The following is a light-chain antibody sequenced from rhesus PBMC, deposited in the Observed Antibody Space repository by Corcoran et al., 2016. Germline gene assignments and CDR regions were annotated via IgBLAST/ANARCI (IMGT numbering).Light chain of an antibody. CDR2: YND. J-gene: IGLJ1*01. CDR3: AAWDDGLSGYV. V-gene: IGLV1-60*01. CDR1: SSNIGSNS. Sequence: QSVLTQPPSASEAARKSVTISCSGSSSNIGSNSISWYQQLPGTAPKLLIYYNDQRPSTVSGRFSGSKSGTSASLAISGLQTEDEADYYGAAWDDGLSGYVFGAGTRLTVL.